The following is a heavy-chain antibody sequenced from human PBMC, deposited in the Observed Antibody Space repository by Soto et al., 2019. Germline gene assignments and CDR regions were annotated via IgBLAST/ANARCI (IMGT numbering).Heavy chain of an antibody. CDR2: INPSGGST. J-gene: IGHJ5*02. Sequence: QVQLVQSGAEVKKPGASVKVSCKASGYTFTSYYMHWVRQAPGQGLEWRGIINPSGGSTSYAQKFQGRVTMTRDTSTSTVYMELSSLRSEDTAVYYCARVYPSDTRYGYVGNNWFDPWGQGTLVTDSS. V-gene: IGHV1-46*03. D-gene: IGHD5-18*01. CDR3: ARVYPSDTRYGYVGNNWFDP. CDR1: GYTFTSYY.